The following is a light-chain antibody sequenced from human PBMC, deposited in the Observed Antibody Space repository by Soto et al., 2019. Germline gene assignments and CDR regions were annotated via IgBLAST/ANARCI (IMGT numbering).Light chain of an antibody. J-gene: IGLJ1*01. V-gene: IGLV2-14*01. CDR1: SSDVGGYNH. CDR3: CSYTGRITYV. CDR2: EVS. Sequence: QSALTQPASVSGSPGQSITISYTGTSSDVGGYNHVSWYQQHPGKAPKLMIYEVSNRPSGVSSRFSASKSGNTASLTISGLQAEDEADYYCCSYTGRITYVFGTGTKVTVL.